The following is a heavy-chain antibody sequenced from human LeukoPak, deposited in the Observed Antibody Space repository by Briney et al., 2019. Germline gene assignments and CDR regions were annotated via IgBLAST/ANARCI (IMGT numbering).Heavy chain of an antibody. CDR2: ISAYNGNT. J-gene: IGHJ4*02. V-gene: IGHV1-18*01. D-gene: IGHD2-21*02. CDR1: GYTFTSYG. Sequence: ASVKVSCKASGYTFTSYGISWVRQAPGQGLEWMGWISAYNGNTNYAQKLQGRVTMTTDTSTSTAYMELRSLRSDDTAVYYCALGPYCGGDCYPTPTFDYWGQGTLVTVSS. CDR3: ALGPYCGGDCYPTPTFDY.